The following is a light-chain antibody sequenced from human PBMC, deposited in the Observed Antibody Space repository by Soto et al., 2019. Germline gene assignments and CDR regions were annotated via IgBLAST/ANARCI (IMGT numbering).Light chain of an antibody. CDR2: GVS. V-gene: IGKV3-15*01. CDR1: QSVRSN. Sequence: EVVVTQSPATLSVSPGERATLSCRASQSVRSNIVWFQQKPGQAPRLLIYGVSTRASGIPDRFSGSGSGTEFSLTISSLQSEDFALYYCVEYSNWPLFTFGGGTKVEIK. J-gene: IGKJ4*01. CDR3: VEYSNWPLFT.